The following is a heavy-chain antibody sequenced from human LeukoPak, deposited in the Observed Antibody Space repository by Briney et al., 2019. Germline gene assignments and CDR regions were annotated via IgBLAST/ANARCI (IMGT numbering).Heavy chain of an antibody. CDR2: INPNSGGT. CDR1: GYTFTGYY. V-gene: IGHV1-2*02. CDR3: ARENVDYYGRAFDI. D-gene: IGHD1-26*01. Sequence: ASVKVSCKASGYTFTGYYMHWVRQAPGQGLEWMGWINPNSGGTNYAQKFQGRVTMTRDTSISTAYMELSRLRSDDTAVYYCARENVDYYGRAFDIWGQGTMVTVSS. J-gene: IGHJ3*02.